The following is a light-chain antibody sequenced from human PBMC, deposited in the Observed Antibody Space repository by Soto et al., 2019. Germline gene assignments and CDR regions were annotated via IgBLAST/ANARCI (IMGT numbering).Light chain of an antibody. CDR3: QHYKSYSEA. Sequence: DIQMTQSPSTLCGSVGDRVNISCRASQTISSWLAWYQQKPGKAPKLLIYKAPTLKSGGPSRFSGSGSGTEFTLTISSLQPDDFATYYCQHYKSYSEAFGQGTKVDIK. V-gene: IGKV1-5*03. J-gene: IGKJ1*01. CDR1: QTISSW. CDR2: KAP.